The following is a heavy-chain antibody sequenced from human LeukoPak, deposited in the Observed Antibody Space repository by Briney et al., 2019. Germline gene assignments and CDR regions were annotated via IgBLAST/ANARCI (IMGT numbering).Heavy chain of an antibody. D-gene: IGHD3-3*01. V-gene: IGHV4-34*01. Sequence: PSETLSLTCAVYGGSFSGYYWSWNRQPPGKGLEWIGEINHSGSTNYNPSLKSRVTISVDTSKNQFSLKLSSVTAADTAVYYCARAGITIFGVVSRPFYYGMDVWGQGTTVTVSS. CDR2: INHSGST. CDR1: GGSFSGYY. J-gene: IGHJ6*02. CDR3: ARAGITIFGVVSRPFYYGMDV.